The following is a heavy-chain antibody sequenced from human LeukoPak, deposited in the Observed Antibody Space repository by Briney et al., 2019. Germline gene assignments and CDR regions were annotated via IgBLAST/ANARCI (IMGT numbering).Heavy chain of an antibody. Sequence: SETLSLTCTVSGGSVSSGSYYWSWIRQPPGKGLEWIGYIYYSGSTNYNPSLKSRVTISVDTSKNQFSLKLSSVTAADTAVYYCARVSMAYYYYYGMDVWGQGTTVTVSS. V-gene: IGHV4-61*01. CDR2: IYYSGST. J-gene: IGHJ6*02. CDR1: GGSVSSGSYY. D-gene: IGHD2/OR15-2a*01. CDR3: ARVSMAYYYYYGMDV.